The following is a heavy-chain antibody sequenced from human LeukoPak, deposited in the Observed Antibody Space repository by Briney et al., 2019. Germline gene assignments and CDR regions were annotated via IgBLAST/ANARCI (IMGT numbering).Heavy chain of an antibody. CDR1: GFTFSNYD. V-gene: IGHV3-30*18. D-gene: IGHD1-7*01. Sequence: GRSLRLSCAASGFTFSNYDMHWVRQAPGKGLEWMAVISYDGSNKYYADSVKGRFTISRDNSRNTVYLQMNSLRAEDTAVYYCAKDREGTTFDNWGQGTLVTVSS. J-gene: IGHJ4*02. CDR3: AKDREGTTFDN. CDR2: ISYDGSNK.